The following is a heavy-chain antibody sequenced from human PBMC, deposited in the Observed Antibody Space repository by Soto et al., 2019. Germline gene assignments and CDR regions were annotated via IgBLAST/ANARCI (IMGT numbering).Heavy chain of an antibody. D-gene: IGHD1-1*01. J-gene: IGHJ4*02. CDR1: GFIFSKYS. Sequence: GGSLRLSCGASGFIFSKYSMNWVRQAPGKGLEWLSYISSNSVTIYYADSVRGRFTIFRDNAKNSLYLQMDSLRDEDTAVYYCAREDILGTGSFDYWGQGALVTVSS. V-gene: IGHV3-48*02. CDR2: ISSNSVTI. CDR3: AREDILGTGSFDY.